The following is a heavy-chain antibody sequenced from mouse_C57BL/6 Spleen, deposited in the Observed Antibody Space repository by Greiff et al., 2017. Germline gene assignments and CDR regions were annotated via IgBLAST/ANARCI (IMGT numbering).Heavy chain of an antibody. CDR3: ARGLRPWFAY. CDR1: GYTFTSYW. V-gene: IGHV1-69*01. Sequence: QVQLQQPGAELVMPGASVKLSCKASGYTFTSYWMHWVKQRPGQGLEWIGEIDPSDSYTNYNQKFKGKSTLTVDKSSSTAYMQVSSLTSEDSAVYYCARGLRPWFAYWGQGTLVTVSA. CDR2: IDPSDSYT. D-gene: IGHD2-4*01. J-gene: IGHJ3*01.